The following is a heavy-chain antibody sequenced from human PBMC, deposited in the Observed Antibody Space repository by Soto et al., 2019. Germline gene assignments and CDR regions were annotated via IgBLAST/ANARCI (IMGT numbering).Heavy chain of an antibody. Sequence: QVQLVESGGGVVQPGRSLRLSCAASGFTFSSYGMHWVRQAPGKGLEWVAVISYDGSNKYYADSVKGRFTISRDNSKNTLYLQMNSLRAEDTAVYYCARVSGGGAFDIWGQGTMATVSS. CDR3: ARVSGGGAFDI. D-gene: IGHD3-16*01. CDR1: GFTFSSYG. V-gene: IGHV3-30*03. J-gene: IGHJ3*02. CDR2: ISYDGSNK.